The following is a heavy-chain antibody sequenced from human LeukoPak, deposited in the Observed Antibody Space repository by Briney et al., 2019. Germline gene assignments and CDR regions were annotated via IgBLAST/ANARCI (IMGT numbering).Heavy chain of an antibody. V-gene: IGHV3-72*01. D-gene: IGHD6-19*01. J-gene: IGHJ4*02. Sequence: GGSLRLSCAASGFTFSDHNMDWVRQAPGKGLEWVGRTRNKANSYTTEYAASVKGRFTISRDDSQNSMYLQMNSLKTEDTAVYYCTRALYSSGYYVDFWGQGTLVTVSS. CDR1: GFTFSDHN. CDR2: TRNKANSYTT. CDR3: TRALYSSGYYVDF.